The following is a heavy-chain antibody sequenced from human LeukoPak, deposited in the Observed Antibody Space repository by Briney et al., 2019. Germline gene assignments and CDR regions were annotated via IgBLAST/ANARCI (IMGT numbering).Heavy chain of an antibody. CDR1: GFTFSSYA. V-gene: IGHV3-23*01. D-gene: IGHD3-16*01. CDR3: ARELISWFDP. J-gene: IGHJ5*02. CDR2: ISGSGGST. Sequence: GGSLRLSCAASGFTFSSYAMSWVRQAPGKGLEWVSAISGSGGSTYYADSVKGRFTISRDNAKNSLYLQMNSLRAEDTAVYYCARELISWFDPWGQGTLVTVSS.